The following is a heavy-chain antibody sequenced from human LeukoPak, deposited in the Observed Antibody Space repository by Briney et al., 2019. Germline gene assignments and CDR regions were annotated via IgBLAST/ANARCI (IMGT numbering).Heavy chain of an antibody. D-gene: IGHD3-10*01. CDR3: ARDLVPAAKPSPNDVLLWFGGTSYYYYGMDV. Sequence: SVKVSCMASGGTFSSYAISWVRQAPGQGLEWMGRIIPIFGTANYAQKFQGRVTITADESTSTAYMELSSLRSEDTAVYYCARDLVPAAKPSPNDVLLWFGGTSYYYYGMDVWGQGTTVTVSS. J-gene: IGHJ6*02. CDR1: GGTFSSYA. CDR2: IIPIFGTA. V-gene: IGHV1-69*13.